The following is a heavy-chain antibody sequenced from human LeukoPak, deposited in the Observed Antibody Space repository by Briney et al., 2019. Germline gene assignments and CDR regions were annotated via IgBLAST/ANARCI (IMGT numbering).Heavy chain of an antibody. Sequence: SGGSLRLSCAASGFTFSDYYMSWIRQAPGKGLEWVSYISSSGSTIYYADSVKGRFNISRDNAKNSLYLQMSSLRAEDTAVYYCARDAVTMVRGVNYWGQGTLVTVSS. CDR3: ARDAVTMVRGVNY. CDR1: GFTFSDYY. J-gene: IGHJ4*02. D-gene: IGHD3-10*01. V-gene: IGHV3-11*01. CDR2: ISSSGSTI.